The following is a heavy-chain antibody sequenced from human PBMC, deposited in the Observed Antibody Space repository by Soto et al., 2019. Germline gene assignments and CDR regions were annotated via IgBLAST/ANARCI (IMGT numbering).Heavy chain of an antibody. Sequence: GGSLRLSCVASGFTLSTYWMNWVRQAPGKGLEWVANIKQDESEKYYVDSVKGRFTISRDNAKNSLYLQMNSLRAEDTAVYYCAKTKVVVITGKLGYWGQGTLVPVSS. V-gene: IGHV3-7*03. CDR1: GFTLSTYW. CDR2: IKQDESEK. J-gene: IGHJ4*02. CDR3: AKTKVVVITGKLGY. D-gene: IGHD3-22*01.